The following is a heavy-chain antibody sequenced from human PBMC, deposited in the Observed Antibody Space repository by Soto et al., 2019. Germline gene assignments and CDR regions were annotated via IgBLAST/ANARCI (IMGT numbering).Heavy chain of an antibody. D-gene: IGHD6-13*01. CDR3: AKIPHSSSWYLDAFDI. Sequence: EVQLLESGGGLVQPGGSLRLSCAASGFTFSSYAMSWVRQAPGKELEWVSAISGSDGSTYYADSVKGRFTISRDNSKNTLYLQMNSLRAEDTSVYYCAKIPHSSSWYLDAFDIWGQGTMVTVSS. J-gene: IGHJ3*02. CDR2: ISGSDGST. CDR1: GFTFSSYA. V-gene: IGHV3-23*01.